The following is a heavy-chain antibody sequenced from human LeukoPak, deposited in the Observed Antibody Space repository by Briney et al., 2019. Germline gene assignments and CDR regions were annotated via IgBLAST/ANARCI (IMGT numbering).Heavy chain of an antibody. V-gene: IGHV3-30-3*01. CDR3: VRDARGSLDY. Sequence: PGGSLRLSCAASGFTFSTSAMHWVRQAPGKGLESVTIMAFDGTDINYIDSVKGRFTISRDNSKNTLYLEMNSLRTEDTAAYYCVRDARGSLDYWGQGTLVTVSS. J-gene: IGHJ4*02. CDR2: MAFDGTDI. CDR1: GFTFSTSA.